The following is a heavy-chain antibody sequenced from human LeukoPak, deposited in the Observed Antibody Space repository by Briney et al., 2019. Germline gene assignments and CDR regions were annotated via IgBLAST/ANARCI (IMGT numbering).Heavy chain of an antibody. CDR3: ARDGSGYQ. V-gene: IGHV3-7*01. CDR2: IKEDGSEK. J-gene: IGHJ4*02. Sequence: GGSLRLSCAASGFTFSTYWMSWVRQAPGKGLEWVANIKEDGSEKYYGDSVKRGFTISRDNAKNSLYLQMNSLRAEDTAVYYCARDGSGYQWGQGTLVTVSS. D-gene: IGHD3-22*01. CDR1: GFTFSTYW.